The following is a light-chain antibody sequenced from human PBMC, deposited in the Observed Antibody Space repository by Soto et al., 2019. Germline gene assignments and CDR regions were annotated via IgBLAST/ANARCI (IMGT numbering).Light chain of an antibody. J-gene: IGKJ5*01. CDR2: ATT. CDR3: QQADXFXVT. V-gene: IGKV1-12*01. Sequence: DIHMTQSPSSVSASVGYIFTITCRASHGISRWLAWYQQKQGKAPKLLIYATTSLQSGVQSRLRGSGYGTDITITISSMQTADFETXDXQQADXFXVTFGQGTRLEIK. CDR1: HGISRW.